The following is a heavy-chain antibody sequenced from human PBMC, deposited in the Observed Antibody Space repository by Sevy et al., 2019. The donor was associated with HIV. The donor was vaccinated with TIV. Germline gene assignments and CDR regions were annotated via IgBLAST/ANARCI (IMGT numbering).Heavy chain of an antibody. J-gene: IGHJ4*02. Sequence: ASVKVSCKASGYTFTSYGISWVRQAPGQGLEWMGWISAYNGNTNYAQKLQGRVTMTTDTSTSTAYMELRSLRSDDRAVYYCARHPPQAYGDYSRYYFDYWGQRTLVTVSS. CDR2: ISAYNGNT. CDR1: GYTFTSYG. D-gene: IGHD4-17*01. V-gene: IGHV1-18*01. CDR3: ARHPPQAYGDYSRYYFDY.